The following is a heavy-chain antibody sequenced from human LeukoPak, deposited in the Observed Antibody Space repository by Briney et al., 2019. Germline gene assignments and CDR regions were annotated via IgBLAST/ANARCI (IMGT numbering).Heavy chain of an antibody. J-gene: IGHJ4*02. CDR3: YASGPLTDLLPYYFDS. CDR2: INTGNGNT. CDR1: GYTFINYA. V-gene: IGHV1-3*04. D-gene: IGHD6-19*01. Sequence: ASVKVSCKASGYTFINYAIHWVRQAPGQRLEWMGWINTGNGNTKYSQQFQGRVTISRDTSATTAYMELSSLTSDYCARAVRYASGPLTDLLPYYFDSWGQGTLVTVSS.